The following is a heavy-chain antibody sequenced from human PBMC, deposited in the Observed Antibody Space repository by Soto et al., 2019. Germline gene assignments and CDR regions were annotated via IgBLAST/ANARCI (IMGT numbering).Heavy chain of an antibody. J-gene: IGHJ4*02. V-gene: IGHV1-69*01. CDR3: ARDRFGYGHDY. CDR2: IIPIFGTA. Sequence: QVQLVQSGADVKKPGSSVKVSCKASVGTFSSYAISWVRQAPGQGLEWMGGIIPIFGTANYAQKFQGRVTITADESTSTAYMELSSLRSEDTAVYYCARDRFGYGHDYWGQGTLVTVSS. CDR1: VGTFSSYA. D-gene: IGHD5-12*01.